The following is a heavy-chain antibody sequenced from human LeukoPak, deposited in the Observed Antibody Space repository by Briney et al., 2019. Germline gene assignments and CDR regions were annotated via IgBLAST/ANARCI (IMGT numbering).Heavy chain of an antibody. D-gene: IGHD3-10*01. CDR1: GYSFTDYY. V-gene: IGHV1-2*02. J-gene: IGHJ4*02. Sequence: GASVKVSCKASGYSFTDYYMHWVRQAPGQGLEWMGWINPNSGGTNYAQKFQGRVTMTRDTSISTAYMELSRLRSDDTAVYYCARETSGDGVVDYWGQGTLVTVSS. CDR2: INPNSGGT. CDR3: ARETSGDGVVDY.